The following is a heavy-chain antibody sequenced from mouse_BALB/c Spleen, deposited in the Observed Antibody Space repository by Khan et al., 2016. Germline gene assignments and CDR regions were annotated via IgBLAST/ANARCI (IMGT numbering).Heavy chain of an antibody. D-gene: IGHD2-3*01. CDR3: AYDGYYAWFTY. CDR1: GYSITSDYA. Sequence: EVQLQESGPGLVKPSQSLSLTCTVTGYSITSDYAWNWIRQFPGNKLEWMGYISYSGYTNYNPSLKSRISITRDTSKNQFFLQLNSVTTEDTDTSYCAYDGYYAWFTYWGQGTLVTVSA. CDR2: ISYSGYT. V-gene: IGHV3-2*02. J-gene: IGHJ3*01.